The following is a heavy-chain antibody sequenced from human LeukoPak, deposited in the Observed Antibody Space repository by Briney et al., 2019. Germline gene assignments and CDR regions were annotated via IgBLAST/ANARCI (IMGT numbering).Heavy chain of an antibody. D-gene: IGHD3-10*01. CDR1: GFTFSNVW. V-gene: IGHV3-15*07. Sequence: GGSLRLSCATSGFTFSNVWLNWVRQAPGKGLEWVGRIKTKTDGEPTDYAAPVKDRFSISRDDSKNTLFLQMNSLRIDDTAVYYCTTGIDDGVGYWGQGTLVTVSS. J-gene: IGHJ4*02. CDR3: TTGIDDGVGY. CDR2: IKTKTDGEPT.